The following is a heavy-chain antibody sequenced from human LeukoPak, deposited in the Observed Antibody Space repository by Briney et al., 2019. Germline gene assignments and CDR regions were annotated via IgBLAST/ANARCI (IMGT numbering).Heavy chain of an antibody. CDR1: GYTFTSYV. CDR2: ISAYNGNT. CDR3: ARGIAAAGIGDEYYFDY. J-gene: IGHJ4*02. Sequence: ASVKVSCKASGYTFTSYVISWGRQAPGQGLEWMGWISAYNGNTNYAQKLQGRVTMTTDTSTSTAYMELRSLRSDDTAVYYCARGIAAAGIGDEYYFDYWGQGTLVTVSS. V-gene: IGHV1-18*01. D-gene: IGHD6-13*01.